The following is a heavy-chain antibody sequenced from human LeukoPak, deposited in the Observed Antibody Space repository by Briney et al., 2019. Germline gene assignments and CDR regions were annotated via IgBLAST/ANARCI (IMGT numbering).Heavy chain of an antibody. V-gene: IGHV3-23*01. CDR1: GFIFNNYA. CDR3: AKYSLWSHHHFDY. J-gene: IGHJ4*02. D-gene: IGHD2-21*01. CDR2: ISGSGETT. Sequence: PGGSLRLSCAASGFIFNNYAMSWVRQTPGKGLEWVSSISGSGETTYYTDSVKGRFTASRDNSKNTVYLQMNSLRAEDTAIYYCAKYSLWSHHHFDYWGQGTLVTVSS.